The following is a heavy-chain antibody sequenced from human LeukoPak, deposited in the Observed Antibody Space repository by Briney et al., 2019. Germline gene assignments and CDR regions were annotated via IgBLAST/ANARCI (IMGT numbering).Heavy chain of an antibody. Sequence: SVKVSCKASGYTFTGYYMHWVRQAPGQGLEWMGGIIPIFGTANYAQKFQGRVTITADESTSTAYMELSSLRSEDTAVYYCARSSPYYDFWSGYYDYWGQGTLVTVSS. CDR1: GYTFTGYY. V-gene: IGHV1-69*13. CDR2: IIPIFGTA. J-gene: IGHJ4*02. CDR3: ARSSPYYDFWSGYYDY. D-gene: IGHD3-3*01.